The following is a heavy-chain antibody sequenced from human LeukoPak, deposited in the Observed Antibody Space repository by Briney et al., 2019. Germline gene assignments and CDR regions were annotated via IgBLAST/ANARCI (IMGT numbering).Heavy chain of an antibody. D-gene: IGHD6-19*01. V-gene: IGHV3-21*01. Sequence: PGGSLRLSCAASGFTFSSYSMNWVRQAPGKGLEWVSSISSSSYIYYADSVKGRFTISRDDAKNSLYLQMNSLRAEDTAVYYCARDQEWLLDYWGQGTLVTVFS. CDR3: ARDQEWLLDY. CDR1: GFTFSSYS. J-gene: IGHJ4*02. CDR2: ISSSSYI.